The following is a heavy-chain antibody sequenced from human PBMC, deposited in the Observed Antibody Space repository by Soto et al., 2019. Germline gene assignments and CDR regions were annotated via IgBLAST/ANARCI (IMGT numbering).Heavy chain of an antibody. D-gene: IGHD2-2*02. V-gene: IGHV3-23*01. Sequence: LRLSCAASGFTFTSYAMSWVRQAPGKGLEWVSTISGGGGSTYYADSVKGRFTFSRDNSKNTLYLQMNSLRAEDTAVYYCAKDPTDILVLPPAIRGVPDYSGRGTLVTVSS. CDR1: GFTFTSYA. J-gene: IGHJ4*02. CDR3: AKDPTDILVLPPAIRGVPDY. CDR2: ISGGGGST.